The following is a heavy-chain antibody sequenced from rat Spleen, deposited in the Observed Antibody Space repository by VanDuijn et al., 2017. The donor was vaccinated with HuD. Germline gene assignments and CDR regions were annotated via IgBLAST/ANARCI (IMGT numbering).Heavy chain of an antibody. CDR1: GFTYNDYA. CDR3: AREYTTDYYYFRLVMDA. CDR2: IIYNGRTT. V-gene: IGHV5-17*01. Sequence: EVQLVESGGDLVQPGGSLKLSCAASGFTYNDYAMAWVRQAPKKGLEWVTTIIYNGRTTYYRDSVKGRFTISRDNAKSTLYLQMSKLGSEDTAIYYCAREYTTDYYYFRLVMDAWGQGASVTVSS. J-gene: IGHJ4*01. D-gene: IGHD1-6*01.